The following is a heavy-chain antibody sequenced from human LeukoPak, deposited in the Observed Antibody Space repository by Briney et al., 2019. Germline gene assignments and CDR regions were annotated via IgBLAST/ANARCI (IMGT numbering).Heavy chain of an antibody. D-gene: IGHD3-3*01. CDR2: IYSGGST. J-gene: IGHJ4*02. Sequence: GGSLRLSCAASGFTVSSNYMSWVRQAPGKGLEWVSVIYSGGSTYYADSVKGRFTISRDNSKNTLYLQMNSLRAEDTAVYYCVRGTVLRFLEWAVALDYWGQGTLVTVSS. V-gene: IGHV3-66*02. CDR3: VRGTVLRFLEWAVALDY. CDR1: GFTVSSNY.